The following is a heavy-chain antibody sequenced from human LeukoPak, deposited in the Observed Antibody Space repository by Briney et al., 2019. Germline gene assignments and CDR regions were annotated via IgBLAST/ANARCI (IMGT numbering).Heavy chain of an antibody. D-gene: IGHD4-17*01. CDR3: ARGLKWDYVETRLWNY. V-gene: IGHV4-34*01. J-gene: IGHJ4*02. CDR2: INHSGST. Sequence: SETLSLTGAVYGGSFSGYYWSWIRQPPGKGLEWIGEINHSGSTNYNPSLKSRVTISADTSKNQFSLRLSSVTAADTAVYYCARGLKWDYVETRLWNYWGQGTLVTVSS. CDR1: GGSFSGYY.